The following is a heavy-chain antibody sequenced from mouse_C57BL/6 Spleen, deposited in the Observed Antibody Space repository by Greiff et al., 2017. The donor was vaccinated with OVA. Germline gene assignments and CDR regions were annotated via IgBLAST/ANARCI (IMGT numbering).Heavy chain of an antibody. V-gene: IGHV1-50*01. CDR1: GYTFTSYW. D-gene: IGHD1-1*01. CDR3: ARRYYGSSFDY. Sequence: QVQLQQPGAELVKPGASVKLSCKASGYTFTSYWLQWVKQRPGQGLAWIGEIDPSDSYTNYNQKFKGKATLTVDTSSSTAYMQLSSLKSEDSAVYYCARRYYGSSFDYWGQGTTLTVSS. CDR2: IDPSDSYT. J-gene: IGHJ2*01.